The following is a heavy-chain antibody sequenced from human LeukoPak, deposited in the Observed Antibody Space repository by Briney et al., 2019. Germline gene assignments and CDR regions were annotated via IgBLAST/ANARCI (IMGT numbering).Heavy chain of an antibody. Sequence: GGSLRLSCAASGLTFSNAWMSWVRQAPGKGLEWGGRIKSKTDGGTTDYAAPVKGIFTISRDDSKNTLYLQMNSLKTEDTALYYCTTASDYGDPYYFDYWGQGTLVTVSS. V-gene: IGHV3-15*01. D-gene: IGHD4-17*01. CDR2: IKSKTDGGTT. J-gene: IGHJ4*02. CDR1: GLTFSNAW. CDR3: TTASDYGDPYYFDY.